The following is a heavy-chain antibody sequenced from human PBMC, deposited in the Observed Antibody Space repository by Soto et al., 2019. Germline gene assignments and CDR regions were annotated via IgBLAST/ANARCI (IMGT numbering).Heavy chain of an antibody. CDR2: IIPAFGTP. CDR3: ARDTREITRVRGVIPYYIYHMDV. D-gene: IGHD3-10*01. V-gene: IGHV1-69*01. Sequence: QVQLAQSGAEVKKRGSSVKVSCRVSGGTFNNYAISWVRQAPGEGLEWMGGIIPAFGTPKYAQRFQDRVLIRADVYAATAYMEVPSLRSDDTAVYYCARDTREITRVRGVIPYYIYHMDVWGPGTTVAVSS. J-gene: IGHJ6*02. CDR1: GGTFNNYA.